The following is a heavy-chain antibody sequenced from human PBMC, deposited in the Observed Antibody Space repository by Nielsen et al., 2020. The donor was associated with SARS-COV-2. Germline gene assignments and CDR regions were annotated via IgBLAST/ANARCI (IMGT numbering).Heavy chain of an antibody. D-gene: IGHD3-10*01. V-gene: IGHV3-33*08. J-gene: IGHJ6*02. Sequence: GESLKISCAASGFTFSSYGMHWVRQAPGKGLEWVAVIWYDGSNKYYADSVKGRFTISRDNSKNTLYLQMNSLRAEDTAVYYCARDFNHAEVRGLTGHEYYYYYYGMDVWGQGTTVTVSS. CDR3: ARDFNHAEVRGLTGHEYYYYYYGMDV. CDR1: GFTFSSYG. CDR2: IWYDGSNK.